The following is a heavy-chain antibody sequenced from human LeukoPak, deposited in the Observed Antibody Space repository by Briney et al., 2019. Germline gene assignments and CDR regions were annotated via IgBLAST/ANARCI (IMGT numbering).Heavy chain of an antibody. J-gene: IGHJ4*02. CDR2: INHSGST. V-gene: IGHV4-34*01. D-gene: IGHD1-14*01. Sequence: SEALSLTCAVYGGSFSGYYWSWIRQPPGKGLEWIGEINHSGSTNYNPSLKSRVTISVDTSKNQSSLKLSSVTAADTAVYYCARVPDYYFDYWGQGTLVTVSS. CDR1: GGSFSGYY. CDR3: ARVPDYYFDY.